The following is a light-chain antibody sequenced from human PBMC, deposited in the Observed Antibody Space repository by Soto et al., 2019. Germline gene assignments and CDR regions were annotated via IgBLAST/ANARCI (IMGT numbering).Light chain of an antibody. CDR1: QSVSSSY. CDR3: QKYGSLSWT. J-gene: IGKJ1*01. Sequence: EIVLMQSPGTLSLSPGERATLPCRASQSVSSSYLAWYQQKPGQAPRILIYGASTRATGVPDRFSSSGSGTDFTLTISRLEPEDFAVYHCQKYGSLSWTCGQGTKVDIK. V-gene: IGKV3-20*01. CDR2: GAS.